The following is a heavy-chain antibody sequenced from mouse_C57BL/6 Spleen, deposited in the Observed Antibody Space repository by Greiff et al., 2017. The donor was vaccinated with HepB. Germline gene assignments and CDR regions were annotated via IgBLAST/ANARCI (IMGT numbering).Heavy chain of an antibody. J-gene: IGHJ3*01. CDR2: IDPSDSET. Sequence: QVQLQQPGAELVRPGSSVKLSCKASGYTFTSYWMHWVKQRPIQGLEWIGNIDPSDSETHYNQKFKDKATLTVDKSSSTAYMQLSSLTSEDSAVYDCARGDDYDGVFAYWGQGTLVTVSA. CDR1: GYTFTSYW. D-gene: IGHD2-4*01. V-gene: IGHV1-52*01. CDR3: ARGDDYDGVFAY.